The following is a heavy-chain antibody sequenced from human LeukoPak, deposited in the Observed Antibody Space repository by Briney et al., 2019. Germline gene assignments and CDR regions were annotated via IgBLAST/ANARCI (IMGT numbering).Heavy chain of an antibody. CDR3: ATGGRGTSGYYYWYFDL. J-gene: IGHJ2*01. D-gene: IGHD3-22*01. CDR2: FDPEDGET. V-gene: IGHV1-24*01. Sequence: ASVKVSCKVSGYTLTELSMHWVRQAPGKGLEWMGGFDPEDGETIYAQKFQGRVTMTEDTSTDTAYMELSSLRSEDTAVYYCATGGRGTSGYYYWYFDLWGRGTLVTVSS. CDR1: GYTLTELS.